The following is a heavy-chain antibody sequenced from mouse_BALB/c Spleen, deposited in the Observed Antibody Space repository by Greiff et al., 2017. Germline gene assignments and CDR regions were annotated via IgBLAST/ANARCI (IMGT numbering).Heavy chain of an antibody. J-gene: IGHJ4*01. CDR3: TISTVVDYYAMDY. CDR2: IYPGNSDT. D-gene: IGHD1-1*01. CDR1: GYSFTSYW. Sequence: EVQLQQSGTVLARPGASVKMSCKASGYSFTSYWMHWVKQRPVQGLEWIGAIYPGNSDTSYNQKFKGKAKLTAVTSASTAYMELSSLTNEDSAVYYCTISTVVDYYAMDYWGQGTSVTVSS. V-gene: IGHV1-5*01.